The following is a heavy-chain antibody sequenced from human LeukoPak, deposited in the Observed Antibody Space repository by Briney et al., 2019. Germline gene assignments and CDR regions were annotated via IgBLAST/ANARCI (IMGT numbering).Heavy chain of an antibody. CDR2: ISSSSSYI. CDR1: GFTFSSYS. CDR3: ARGDSSSWYPIDY. V-gene: IGHV3-21*01. J-gene: IGHJ4*02. D-gene: IGHD6-13*01. Sequence: PGGSLRLSCAASGFTFSSYSMNWVRQAPGKGLEWVSSISSSSSYIYYADSVKGRFTISRDNAKNSLYLQMNSLRAEDTAVYYCARGDSSSWYPIDYWGQGTLVTVSS.